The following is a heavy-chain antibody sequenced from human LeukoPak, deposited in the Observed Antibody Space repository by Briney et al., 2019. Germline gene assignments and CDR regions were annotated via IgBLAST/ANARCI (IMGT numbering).Heavy chain of an antibody. D-gene: IGHD4/OR15-4a*01. CDR2: IKEDGSEK. CDR3: ARDTGDGALDF. Sequence: PGGSLRLSCAASGFTFGSCWMSWVRRAPGEGLEWVANIKEDGSEKYYVDSVKGRFTISRDNAKNSLYLQMNSLRAEDTAVYFYARDTGDGALDFWGRGTLVTVSS. J-gene: IGHJ4*02. CDR1: GFTFGSCW. V-gene: IGHV3-7*01.